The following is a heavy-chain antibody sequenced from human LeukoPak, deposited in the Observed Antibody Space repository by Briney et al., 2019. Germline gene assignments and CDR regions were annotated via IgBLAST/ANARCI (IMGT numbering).Heavy chain of an antibody. CDR2: INSDGSST. Sequence: GGSLRLSCAASGFTFSSYWMHWVRQAPGKGLVWVSRINSDGSSTSYADSVKGRFTISRDNAKNSLYLQMNSLRAEDTALYYCAKGHLEYSYGYYFDYWGQGTLVTVSS. V-gene: IGHV3-74*01. CDR1: GFTFSSYW. CDR3: AKGHLEYSYGYYFDY. D-gene: IGHD5-18*01. J-gene: IGHJ4*02.